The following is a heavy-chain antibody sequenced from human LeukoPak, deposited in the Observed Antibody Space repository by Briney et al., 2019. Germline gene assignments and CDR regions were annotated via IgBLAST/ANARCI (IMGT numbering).Heavy chain of an antibody. CDR1: GFTFSNYW. Sequence: GGSLRLSCAASGFTFSNYWMSWVRQAPGKGLEWVANIKQDGGEKYYVDSVKGRFTISRDNAMNSLCLQMNSLKAEDTAVYYCASQTETGESYYFDYWGQGTLVTVSS. CDR3: ASQTETGESYYFDY. CDR2: IKQDGGEK. J-gene: IGHJ4*02. D-gene: IGHD7-27*01. V-gene: IGHV3-7*03.